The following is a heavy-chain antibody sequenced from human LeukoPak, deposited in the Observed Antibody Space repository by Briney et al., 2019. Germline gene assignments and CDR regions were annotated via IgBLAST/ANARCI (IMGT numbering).Heavy chain of an antibody. Sequence: PSETLSLTCTVSSGSISSSSYYWAWIRQPPGKGLEWIGSIYYRGHTYYNPSLKSRLTISVDTSKNQFSLNLNSVTAADTAVYYCARGPRKLDYWGQGTLVTVSS. V-gene: IGHV4-39*07. CDR2: IYYRGHT. J-gene: IGHJ4*02. CDR3: ARGPRKLDY. CDR1: SGSISSSSYY.